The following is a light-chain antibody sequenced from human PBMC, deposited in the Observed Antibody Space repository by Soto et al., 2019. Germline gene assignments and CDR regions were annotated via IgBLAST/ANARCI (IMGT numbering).Light chain of an antibody. CDR3: MQATHWPLYT. CDR2: KVS. Sequence: DVVMTQSPLSLPVTLGQSASISCRSSQSLVYSDENNYLNWFHQSPGQSPRRLIYKVSNWNYGVADRSSGSGSGSAFTLKISSVAAEDVGVYYCMQATHWPLYTFGQGTKLEIK. V-gene: IGKV2D-30*01. CDR1: QSLVYSDENNY. J-gene: IGKJ2*01.